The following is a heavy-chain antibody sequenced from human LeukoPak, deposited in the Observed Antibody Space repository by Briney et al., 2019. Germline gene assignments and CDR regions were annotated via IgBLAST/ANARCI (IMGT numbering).Heavy chain of an antibody. V-gene: IGHV3-23*01. J-gene: IGHJ4*02. CDR2: ISAAGVT. CDR1: RFTLSNYA. D-gene: IGHD1-1*01. CDR3: GKANDDYYFDY. Sequence: PGGSLRLSCAASRFTLSNYAMNWVRQAPGQGLEWVSVISAAGVTYYADSLKGRFTISRDNSKNTLYLQMDSMRVEDTAVYYCGKANDDYYFDYWGQGTLVTVSS.